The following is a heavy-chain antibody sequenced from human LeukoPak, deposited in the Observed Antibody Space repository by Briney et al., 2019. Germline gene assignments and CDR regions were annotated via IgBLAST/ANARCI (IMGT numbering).Heavy chain of an antibody. CDR2: INHSGST. J-gene: IGHJ5*02. Sequence: SETLSLTCAAYGGSFSGYYWSWIRQPPGKGLEWIGEINHSGSTNYNPSLKSRVTISVDTSKNQFSLKLSSVTAADTAVYYCARRGQYAILTGLWFDPWGQGTLVTVSS. CDR3: ARRGQYAILTGLWFDP. V-gene: IGHV4-34*01. CDR1: GGSFSGYY. D-gene: IGHD3-9*01.